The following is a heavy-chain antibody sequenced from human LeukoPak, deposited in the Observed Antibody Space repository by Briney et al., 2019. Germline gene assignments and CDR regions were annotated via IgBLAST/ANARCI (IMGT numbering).Heavy chain of an antibody. CDR2: IYYSGST. J-gene: IGHJ4*02. Sequence: SETLSLTCTVSGGSISSYYWSWIRQPPGKGLEWIGYIYYSGSTNYNPSLKSRVTISVDTSKNQFSLKLSSVAAADTAVYYCARGVTIFGVVTTYYFDYWGQGTLVTVSS. V-gene: IGHV4-59*01. CDR3: ARGVTIFGVVTTYYFDY. CDR1: GGSISSYY. D-gene: IGHD3-3*01.